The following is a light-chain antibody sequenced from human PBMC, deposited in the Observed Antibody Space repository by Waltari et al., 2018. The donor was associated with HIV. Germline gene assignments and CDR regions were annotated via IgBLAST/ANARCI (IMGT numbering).Light chain of an antibody. CDR3: MIWHSSAVV. J-gene: IGLJ3*02. V-gene: IGLV5-45*03. Sequence: QAVLTQPSSLSASPGASASLTCTLRSGFNVGTYRIYWYQQKPGSPPRYLLNYKSDSDKQRGSGVPSRFSGSKDASANAGILLISGLQSDDEADYDCMIWHSSAVVFGGGTKLTVL. CDR2: YKSDSDK. CDR1: SGFNVGTYR.